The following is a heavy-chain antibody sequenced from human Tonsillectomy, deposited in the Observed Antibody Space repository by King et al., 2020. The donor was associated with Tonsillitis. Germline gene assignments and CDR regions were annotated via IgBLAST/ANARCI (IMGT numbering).Heavy chain of an antibody. CDR1: GFPISSSGVG. CDR3: ARLNSWGNAFDL. D-gene: IGHD6-13*01. J-gene: IGHJ3*01. V-gene: IGHV2-5*01. Sequence: TLKESGPTLVKPTQPLTLTCTLSGFPISSSGVGVGWIRQPPGKALEWLALIYGNGDKRYRPSLRARLTITKDTSKNEVSLKMTNMDPVDAATYYCARLNSWGNAFDLWGRGTTVTVSS. CDR2: IYGNGDK.